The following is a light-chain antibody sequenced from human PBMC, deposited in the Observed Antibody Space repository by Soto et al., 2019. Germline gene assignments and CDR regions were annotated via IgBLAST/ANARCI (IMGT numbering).Light chain of an antibody. J-gene: IGKJ4*01. Sequence: DIVMTQSPDSLTVSLGERATINCKSSQSVFFSSNNKNYLTWYQQKPGQPPKLLIYWASTRESGVPDRFSGSGSGTDFTLTISGLQAEDVAVYYCQQYYSPPLTFGGGTKVEI. CDR2: WAS. V-gene: IGKV4-1*01. CDR1: QSVFFSSNNKNY. CDR3: QQYYSPPLT.